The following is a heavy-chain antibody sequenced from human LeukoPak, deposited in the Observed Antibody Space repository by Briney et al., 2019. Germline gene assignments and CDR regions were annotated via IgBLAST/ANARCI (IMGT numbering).Heavy chain of an antibody. CDR1: GGSISRYY. CDR2: IYYSGST. D-gene: IGHD3-10*01. Sequence: SETLSLTCTVSGGSISRYYWSWIRQPPGKGLEWIGSIYYSGSTYYNPSLKSRVTISVDTSKNQFSLKLSSVTAADTAVYYCATQYRGIGSYYTPFDYWGQGTLVTVSS. J-gene: IGHJ4*02. CDR3: ATQYRGIGSYYTPFDY. V-gene: IGHV4-59*05.